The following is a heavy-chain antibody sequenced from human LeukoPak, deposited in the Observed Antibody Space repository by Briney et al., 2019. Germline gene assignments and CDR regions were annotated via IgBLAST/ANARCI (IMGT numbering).Heavy chain of an antibody. J-gene: IGHJ4*02. CDR3: ASGEGRSSNSCTLDY. Sequence: GASVKVSCKASGGTFSNYAIRWVRQAPGQGLEWMGRIIPFLDKADYAQKFQGRVTVTADKSTSTAYMELSSLRSEDTAVYYCASGEGRSSNSCTLDYWGQGTLVTVSS. D-gene: IGHD2-2*01. V-gene: IGHV1-69*04. CDR1: GGTFSNYA. CDR2: IIPFLDKA.